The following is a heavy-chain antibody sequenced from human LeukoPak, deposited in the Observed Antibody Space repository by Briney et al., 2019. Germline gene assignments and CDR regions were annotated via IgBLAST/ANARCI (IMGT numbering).Heavy chain of an antibody. CDR2: TYYRSKWYN. CDR3: AKFANWDDTFDI. Sequence: SQTLSLTCAISGDSVSIKISPWNWIRQSPSRGLEWLGRTYYRSKWYNDYAVSVKSRITINPDTSKNQFSLHLTSVTPEDTAVYYCAKFANWDDTFDIWDQGTMVTVSS. CDR1: GDSVSIKISP. V-gene: IGHV6-1*01. J-gene: IGHJ3*02. D-gene: IGHD7-27*01.